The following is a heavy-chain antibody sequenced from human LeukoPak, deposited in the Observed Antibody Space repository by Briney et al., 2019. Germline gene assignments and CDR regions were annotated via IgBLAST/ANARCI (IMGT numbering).Heavy chain of an antibody. V-gene: IGHV3-30*02. Sequence: GGSLRLSCAASGFTFSSYGMHWVRQAPGKGLEWVAFIRYDGSNKYYADSVKGRFTISRDNSKNTLYLQMNSLRAEDTAVYYCARDPEYDYGVPVDYRGQGTLVTVSS. D-gene: IGHD4-17*01. CDR2: IRYDGSNK. J-gene: IGHJ4*02. CDR1: GFTFSSYG. CDR3: ARDPEYDYGVPVDY.